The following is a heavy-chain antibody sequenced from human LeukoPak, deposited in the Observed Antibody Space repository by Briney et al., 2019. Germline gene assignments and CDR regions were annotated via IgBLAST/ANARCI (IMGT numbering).Heavy chain of an antibody. CDR1: GYSISSGYY. CDR2: IHHSGST. J-gene: IGHJ5*02. CDR3: ARSSSSWSWFDP. D-gene: IGHD6-13*01. Sequence: PSETLSLTCAVSGYSISSGYYWGWIWQPPGKGLEWIGSIHHSGSTYYKPSLKSRVTISVDTSKNQFSLKVSSVTAADTAVFYFARSSSSWSWFDPWGQGTLVTVSS. V-gene: IGHV4-38-2*01.